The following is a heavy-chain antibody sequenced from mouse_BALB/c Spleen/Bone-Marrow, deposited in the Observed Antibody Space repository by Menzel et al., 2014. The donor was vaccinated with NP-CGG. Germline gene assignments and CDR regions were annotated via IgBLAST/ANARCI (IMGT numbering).Heavy chain of an antibody. CDR3: TRDNGPFDY. V-gene: IGHV5-6-4*01. CDR2: ITSGGSYT. D-gene: IGHD1-2*01. J-gene: IGHJ2*01. CDR1: GFTFSSYT. Sequence: EVHLVESGGGLVKPGGSLKLSCAASGFTFSSYTMSWVRQTPEKRLEWVATITSGGSYTYYPDSVKGRFTISRDNAKNTLYLQMSSLKSEDTAMYYCTRDNGPFDYWGQGTTLTASS.